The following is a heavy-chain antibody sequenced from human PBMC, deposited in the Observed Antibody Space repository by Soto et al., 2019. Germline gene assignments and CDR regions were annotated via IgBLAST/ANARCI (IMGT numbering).Heavy chain of an antibody. Sequence: SPTLSLTCAISGDSVSSNSAAWNWLRQSPSRGLEWLGRTYYRSKWYNDYAVSVKSRITINPDTSKNQFSLQLNSVTPEDTAVYYCAREGVLVVVLAANYNYCCMDVWGQGTTVTVSS. CDR2: TYYRSKWYN. D-gene: IGHD2-15*01. V-gene: IGHV6-1*01. J-gene: IGHJ6*02. CDR3: AREGVLVVVLAANYNYCCMDV. CDR1: GDSVSSNSAA.